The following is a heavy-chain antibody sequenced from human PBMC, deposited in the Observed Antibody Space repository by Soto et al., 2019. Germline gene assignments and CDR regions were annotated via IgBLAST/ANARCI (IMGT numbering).Heavy chain of an antibody. V-gene: IGHV3-49*04. CDR3: TRAQYSYGYGYAFDI. D-gene: IGHD5-18*01. J-gene: IGHJ3*02. Sequence: GGSLRLSCTASGFTFGDYAMSWVRQAPGKGLEWVGFIRSKAYGGTTEYAASVKGRFTISRGDSKSIAYLQMNSLKTEDTAVYYCTRAQYSYGYGYAFDIWGQGTMVTVSS. CDR2: IRSKAYGGTT. CDR1: GFTFGDYA.